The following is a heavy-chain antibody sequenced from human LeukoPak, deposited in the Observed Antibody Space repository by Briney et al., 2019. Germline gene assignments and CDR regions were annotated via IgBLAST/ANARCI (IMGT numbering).Heavy chain of an antibody. CDR2: INSDGSST. V-gene: IGHV3-74*01. CDR3: AKDHYDFWSGYSYYYYMDV. J-gene: IGHJ6*03. D-gene: IGHD3-3*01. Sequence: GGSLRLSCAASGFTFSSYWMHWVRQAPGKGLVWVSRINSDGSSTSYADSVKGRFTISRDNAKNTLYLQMNSLRAEDTAVYYCAKDHYDFWSGYSYYYYMDVWGKGTTVTVSS. CDR1: GFTFSSYW.